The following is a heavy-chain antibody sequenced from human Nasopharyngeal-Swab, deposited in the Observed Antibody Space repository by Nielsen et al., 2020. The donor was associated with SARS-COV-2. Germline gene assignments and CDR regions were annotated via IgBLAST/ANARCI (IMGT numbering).Heavy chain of an antibody. CDR3: AKDGGLTTFPYYYYYGMDV. J-gene: IGHJ6*02. D-gene: IGHD4/OR15-4a*01. CDR1: GFTFSSYD. V-gene: IGHV3-23*01. CDR2: ISGSGGST. Sequence: GGSLRLSCAASGFTFSSYDMSWVRQAPGKGLEWVSAISGSGGSTYYADSVKGRFTISRDNSKNTLYLQMNSLRAEDTAVYYCAKDGGLTTFPYYYYYGMDVWGQGTTVTVSS.